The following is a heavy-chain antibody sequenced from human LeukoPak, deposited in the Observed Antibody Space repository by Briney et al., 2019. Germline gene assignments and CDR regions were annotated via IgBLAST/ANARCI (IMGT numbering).Heavy chain of an antibody. Sequence: SVKVSCKASGGTFSSYAISWVRQAPGQGLEWMGGIIPIFGTANYAQKFQGRVTITADESTSTAYMELGSLRSEDTAVYYCARGALVHDYSNNYYYYYGMDVWGQGTTVTVSS. D-gene: IGHD4-11*01. V-gene: IGHV1-69*13. CDR1: GGTFSSYA. J-gene: IGHJ6*02. CDR3: ARGALVHDYSNNYYYYYGMDV. CDR2: IIPIFGTA.